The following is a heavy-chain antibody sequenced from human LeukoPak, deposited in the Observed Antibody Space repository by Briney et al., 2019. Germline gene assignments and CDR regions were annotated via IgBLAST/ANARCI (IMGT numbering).Heavy chain of an antibody. CDR2: ISPYNGDT. D-gene: IGHD3-10*01. CDR1: GYTFTSHG. V-gene: IGHV1-18*04. J-gene: IGHJ4*02. Sequence: ASVTVSCKASGYTFTSHGISWVRQAPGQGLEWMGWISPYNGDTNYAQKFQGRVTMTTDTSTRTTYMELRSLRSDDTAIYYCARGRRPGKYFYASGSFDYWGQGTLVTVSS. CDR3: ARGRRPGKYFYASGSFDY.